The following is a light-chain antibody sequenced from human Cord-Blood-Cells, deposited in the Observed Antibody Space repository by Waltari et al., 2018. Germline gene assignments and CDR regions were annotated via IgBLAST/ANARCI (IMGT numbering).Light chain of an antibody. CDR3: CSYAGSSTSLYV. V-gene: IGLV2-23*01. CDR1: SSDVGSYNL. Sequence: QSALTQPASVSGSPGQSITISCTGTSSDVGSYNLVSWYQQPPGKAPKLMIYEGSKRPSGVSNRFSGSKSGNKASLTISGLQAEDEADYYCCSYAGSSTSLYVFGTGTKVTVL. J-gene: IGLJ1*01. CDR2: EGS.